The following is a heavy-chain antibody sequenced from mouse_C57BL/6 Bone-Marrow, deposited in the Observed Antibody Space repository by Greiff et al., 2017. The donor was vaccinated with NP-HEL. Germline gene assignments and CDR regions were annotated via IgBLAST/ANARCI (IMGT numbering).Heavy chain of an antibody. J-gene: IGHJ1*03. V-gene: IGHV2-2*01. Sequence: QVQLKQSGPGLVQPSQSLSITCTVSGFSLTSYGVHWVRQSPGKGLEWLGVIWSGGSTDYNAAFISRLSISKDNSKSQVFFKMNSLQADDTAIYYFGGLCPYWYFDVWGTGTTVTVSS. D-gene: IGHD1-1*02. CDR3: GGLCPYWYFDV. CDR2: IWSGGST. CDR1: GFSLTSYG.